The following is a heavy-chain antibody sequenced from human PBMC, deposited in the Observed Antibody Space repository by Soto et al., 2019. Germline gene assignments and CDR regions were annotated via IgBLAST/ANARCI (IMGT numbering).Heavy chain of an antibody. CDR3: AKDDLFTLGTQYDSSGYYYL. CDR1: GFTFSSYG. CDR2: ISYDGSNK. V-gene: IGHV3-30*18. D-gene: IGHD3-22*01. J-gene: IGHJ4*02. Sequence: GGSLRLSCAASGFTFSSYGMHWVRQAPGKGLEWVAVISYDGSNKYYADSVKGRFTISRDNSKNTLYLQMNSLRAEDTAVYYCAKDDLFTLGTQYDSSGYYYLWGQGTLVTVSS.